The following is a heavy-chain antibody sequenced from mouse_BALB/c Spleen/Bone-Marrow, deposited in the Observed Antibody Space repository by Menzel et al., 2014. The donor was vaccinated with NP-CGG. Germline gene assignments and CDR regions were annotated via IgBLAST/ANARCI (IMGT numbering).Heavy chain of an antibody. D-gene: IGHD1-1*01. V-gene: IGHV5-6-3*01. J-gene: IGHJ2*01. CDR3: ARDYYGSSDY. Sequence: EVQVVESGAGLVQPGGSLKLSCAASGFTFSSYGMPWVRQTPDKRLELVATINSNGGSTYYPDSVKGRFTISRDNAKNTLYLQMSSVKAEDTATYYCARDYYGSSDYWGQGTTLTVSS. CDR1: GFTFSSYG. CDR2: INSNGGST.